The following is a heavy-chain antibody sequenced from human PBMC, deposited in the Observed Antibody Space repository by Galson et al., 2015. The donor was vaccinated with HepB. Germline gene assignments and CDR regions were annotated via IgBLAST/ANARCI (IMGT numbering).Heavy chain of an antibody. Sequence: SLRLSCAASGFTFSSYSMNWVRQAPGKGLEWVSYISSSSSTIYYADSVKGQFTISRDNAKNSLYLQMNSLRAEDTAVYYCARVKGSSHFDYWGQGTLVTVSS. D-gene: IGHD6-6*01. J-gene: IGHJ4*02. V-gene: IGHV3-48*04. CDR2: ISSSSSTI. CDR3: ARVKGSSHFDY. CDR1: GFTFSSYS.